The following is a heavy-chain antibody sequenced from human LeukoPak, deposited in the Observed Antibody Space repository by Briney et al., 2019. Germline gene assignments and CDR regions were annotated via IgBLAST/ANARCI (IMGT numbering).Heavy chain of an antibody. Sequence: GASVKVSCKASGYTFTSYDINWVRQATGQGLEWMGWINPEKRDTGYAHKFQGRVTMTSDTSISTAYMELSSLRSDDTAVYYCAKKVRGPSHPLDFWGQGTLVTVSS. D-gene: IGHD5-12*01. CDR3: AKKVRGPSHPLDF. CDR1: GYTFTSYD. V-gene: IGHV1-8*01. CDR2: INPEKRDT. J-gene: IGHJ4*02.